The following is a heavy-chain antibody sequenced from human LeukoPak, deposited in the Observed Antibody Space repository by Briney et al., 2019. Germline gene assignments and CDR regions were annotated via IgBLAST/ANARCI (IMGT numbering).Heavy chain of an antibody. CDR1: GYSFTTYW. CDR3: ARHPKSGYTGYESGC. V-gene: IGHV5-51*01. D-gene: IGHD5-12*01. Sequence: GESLKISCKASGYSFTTYWIGWVRQAPGKGLEWMGIIYPADSSTEYSPSFQGQVTISVDKSVNTAYLQWSRLKASDTATYYCARHPKSGYTGYESGCWGQGTLVIVSS. J-gene: IGHJ4*02. CDR2: IYPADSST.